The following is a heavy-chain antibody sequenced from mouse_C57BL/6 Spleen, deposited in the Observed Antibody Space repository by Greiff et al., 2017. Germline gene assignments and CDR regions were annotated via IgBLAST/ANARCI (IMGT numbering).Heavy chain of an antibody. CDR2: IYPRRGNT. V-gene: IGHV1-81*01. Sequence: QVQLQQSGAELARPGASVKLSCKASGYTFTSYGISWVKQRTGQGLEWIGEIYPRRGNTYYNEKFKGKATLTADKSSSTAYMELRSLTSEDSAVYFCARQDGSSWYFDVWGTGTTVTVSS. CDR3: ARQDGSSWYFDV. D-gene: IGHD1-1*01. J-gene: IGHJ1*03. CDR1: GYTFTSYG.